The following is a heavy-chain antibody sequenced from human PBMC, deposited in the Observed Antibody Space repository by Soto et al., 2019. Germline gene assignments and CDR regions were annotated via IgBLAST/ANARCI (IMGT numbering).Heavy chain of an antibody. V-gene: IGHV3-23*01. D-gene: IGHD6-6*01. Sequence: GGSLRLSCAASGFTFSSYAMSWVRQAPGKGLEWVSAISGSGGSTYYADSVKGRFTISRDNSKNTLYLQMNSLRAEDTAVYYCAKRQEYSSWLSDYYYGMDVWGQGTTVTV. J-gene: IGHJ6*02. CDR3: AKRQEYSSWLSDYYYGMDV. CDR2: ISGSGGST. CDR1: GFTFSSYA.